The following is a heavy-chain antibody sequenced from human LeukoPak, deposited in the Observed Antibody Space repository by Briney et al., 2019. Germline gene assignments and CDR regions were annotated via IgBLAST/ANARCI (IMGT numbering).Heavy chain of an antibody. CDR3: AKDHRIAAARSPPLETVDY. J-gene: IGHJ4*02. Sequence: GGSLRLSCAASGFTFSSYGMHWVRQAPGKGLEWVAVISYDGSNKYYADSVRGRFTISRDNSKNTLYLQMNSLRAEDTAVYYCAKDHRIAAARSPPLETVDYWGQGTLVTVSS. D-gene: IGHD6-13*01. CDR2: ISYDGSNK. CDR1: GFTFSSYG. V-gene: IGHV3-30*18.